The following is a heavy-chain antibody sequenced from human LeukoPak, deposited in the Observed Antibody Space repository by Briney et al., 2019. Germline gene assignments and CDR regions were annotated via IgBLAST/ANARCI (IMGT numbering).Heavy chain of an antibody. J-gene: IGHJ4*02. CDR1: GFSFEAYG. V-gene: IGHV3-9*01. D-gene: IGHD1-1*01. CDR3: TRVTSWRTGFDY. CDR2: ITWNSDDM. Sequence: GGSLRLSCAASGFSFEAYGMYWVRQAPGKGLEWVSGITWNSDDMAYADSVKGRFTISRDNAKNCLYLQMNSLTVEDTALYHCTRVTSWRTGFDYWGQGTLVTVSS.